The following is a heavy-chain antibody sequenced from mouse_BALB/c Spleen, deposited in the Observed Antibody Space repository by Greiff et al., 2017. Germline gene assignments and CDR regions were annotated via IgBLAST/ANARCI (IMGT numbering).Heavy chain of an antibody. J-gene: IGHJ2*01. Sequence: EVQGVESGGDLVKPGGSLKLSCAASGFTFSSYGMSWVRQTPDKRLEWVATISSGGSYTYYPDSVKGRFTISRDNAKNTLYLQMSSLKSEDTAMYYCARLRGQLRLYYFDYWGQGTTLTVSS. CDR2: ISSGGSYT. V-gene: IGHV5-6*01. CDR3: ARLRGQLRLYYFDY. D-gene: IGHD3-3*01. CDR1: GFTFSSYG.